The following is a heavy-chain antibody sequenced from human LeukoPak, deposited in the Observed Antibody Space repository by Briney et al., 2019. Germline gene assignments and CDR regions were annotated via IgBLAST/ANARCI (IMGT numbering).Heavy chain of an antibody. Sequence: SGTLSLTCGDTGGSITNTNYWTWVRQPPGKGLEWIGEVNLQGSTNYNPPLMGRVAISVDTSKNQFSLKLSSVTAADTAAYYCAIQPRRYNRNDYWGQGTLVTVSS. CDR3: AIQPRRYNRNDY. J-gene: IGHJ4*02. CDR1: GGSITNTNY. V-gene: IGHV4-4*02. D-gene: IGHD1-14*01. CDR2: VNLQGST.